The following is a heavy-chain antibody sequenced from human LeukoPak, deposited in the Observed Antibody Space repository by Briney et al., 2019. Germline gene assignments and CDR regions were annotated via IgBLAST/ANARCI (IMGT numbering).Heavy chain of an antibody. V-gene: IGHV4-30-4*01. Sequence: PSETLSLTCTVSGGSISSGDYYWSWIRQPPGKGLEWIGYIYYSGSTYYNPSLKSRVTISVDTSKNQFSLKLSSVTAADTAVYYCARATFGVGLWFGELFWFDPWGQGTLVTVSS. CDR3: ARATFGVGLWFGELFWFDP. CDR2: IYYSGST. D-gene: IGHD3-10*01. CDR1: GGSISSGDYY. J-gene: IGHJ5*02.